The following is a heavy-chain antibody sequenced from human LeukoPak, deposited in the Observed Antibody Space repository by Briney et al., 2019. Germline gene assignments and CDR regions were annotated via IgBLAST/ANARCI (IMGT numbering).Heavy chain of an antibody. CDR3: AKDRGSLFDY. D-gene: IGHD1-26*01. CDR1: GFTFSSYA. V-gene: IGHV3-23*01. Sequence: GGSLRLSCAASGFTFSSYAMSWVRQAPGKGLEWVSAISNSGGSTYYADSVKGRFTISRDNSRNTLYLQMNSLRAEDTAVYYCAKDRGSLFDYWGQGTLVTVSS. J-gene: IGHJ4*02. CDR2: ISNSGGST.